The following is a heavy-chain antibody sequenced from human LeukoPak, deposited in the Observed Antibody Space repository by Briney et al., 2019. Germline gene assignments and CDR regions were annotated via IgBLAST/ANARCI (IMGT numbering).Heavy chain of an antibody. V-gene: IGHV5-51*01. Sequence: GESLKISCKGSGYSFTSYWIGWVRQMPGKGLEWMGIIYPGDSDTRYSPSFQGQVTISAGKSISTAYLQWSSLKASDTAMYYCARQTGREDYYDSSGYYNWFDPWGQGTLVTVSS. CDR3: ARQTGREDYYDSSGYYNWFDP. CDR1: GYSFTSYW. J-gene: IGHJ5*02. D-gene: IGHD3-22*01. CDR2: IYPGDSDT.